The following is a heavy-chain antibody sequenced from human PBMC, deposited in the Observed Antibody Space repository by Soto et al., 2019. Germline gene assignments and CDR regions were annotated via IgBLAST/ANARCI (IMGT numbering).Heavy chain of an antibody. V-gene: IGHV4-34*01. Sequence: RSLTCAVYGGSFSGYYWSWIRQPPGKGLEWIGEINHSGSTNYNPSLKSRVTISVDTSKNQFSLKLKSVTAADTALYFCARQRTSVVTQAYFDVWGPGSLVTVSS. CDR3: ARQRTSVVTQAYFDV. CDR1: GGSFSGYY. J-gene: IGHJ4*02. CDR2: INHSGST. D-gene: IGHD2-21*02.